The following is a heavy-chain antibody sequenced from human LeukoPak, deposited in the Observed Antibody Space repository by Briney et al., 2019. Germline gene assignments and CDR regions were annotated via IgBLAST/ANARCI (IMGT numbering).Heavy chain of an antibody. D-gene: IGHD2-2*01. CDR3: AKVGTDIVVVPAASFDY. V-gene: IGHV3-23*01. Sequence: LAGGSLRLSCAASGFTFSSYAMSWVRQAPGKGLEWVSAISGSGGSTYYADSVRGRFTISRDNSKNTLYLQMNSLRAEDTAVYYCAKVGTDIVVVPAASFDYWGQGTLVTVSS. J-gene: IGHJ4*02. CDR1: GFTFSSYA. CDR2: ISGSGGST.